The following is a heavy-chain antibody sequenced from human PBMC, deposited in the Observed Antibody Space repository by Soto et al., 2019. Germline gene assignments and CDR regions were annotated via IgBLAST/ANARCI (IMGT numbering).Heavy chain of an antibody. V-gene: IGHV3-23*01. D-gene: IGHD3-3*01. Sequence: GGSLRLSCAASGFSFSSYGMSWVRQAPGRGLEWVSAIGGSGATTYYADSVKGRFTISRDNFKNTLFLQMNNLRAEDTAVYYCAKNACYRSDYLEKYFDYWGQGTLVTVSS. CDR3: AKNACYRSDYLEKYFDY. CDR1: GFSFSSYG. CDR2: IGGSGATT. J-gene: IGHJ4*02.